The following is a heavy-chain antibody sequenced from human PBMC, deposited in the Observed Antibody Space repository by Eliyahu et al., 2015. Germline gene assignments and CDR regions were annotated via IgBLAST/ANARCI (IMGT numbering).Heavy chain of an antibody. V-gene: IGHV4-4*09. CDR1: GGSISSYY. CDR3: ARRDSSGYWFRLDV. D-gene: IGHD3-22*01. J-gene: IGHJ6*02. CDR2: IYTSGST. Sequence: QVQLQESGPGLVKPSETLSLTCTVSGGSISSYYWSWIRQPPGKGLEWIGHIYTSGSTNYNPSLKSRVTISVDTSKNQFSLKLSSVTAADTAVYYCARRDSSGYWFRLDVWGQGTTVTVSS.